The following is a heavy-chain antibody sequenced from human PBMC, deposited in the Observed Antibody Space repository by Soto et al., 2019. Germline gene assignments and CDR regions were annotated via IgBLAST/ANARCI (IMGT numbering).Heavy chain of an antibody. CDR2: IYWDADK. Sequence: QITLKESGPTLVKPTQTLTLTCTFSGFSLSTSGVGVGWIRQPPGKALEWLALIYWDADKRYSPSLKSRLTIXTDNSXXQVVLTMTNMDPVDTATYYCAHRRAYIVAANWFDPWGQGTLVTVSS. CDR3: AHRRAYIVAANWFDP. J-gene: IGHJ5*02. CDR1: GFSLSTSGVG. D-gene: IGHD5-12*01. V-gene: IGHV2-5*02.